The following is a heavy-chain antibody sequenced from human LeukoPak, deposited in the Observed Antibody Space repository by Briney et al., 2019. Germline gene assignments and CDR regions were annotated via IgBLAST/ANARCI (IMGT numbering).Heavy chain of an antibody. CDR3: ARDDYKTLYYYYYMDV. J-gene: IGHJ6*03. CDR2: INPNSGGT. D-gene: IGHD3-16*01. CDR1: GYTFTSYD. Sequence: ASVKVSCKASGYTFTSYDINWVRQATGQGLEWMGWINPNSGGTTYAQKFQGRVTMTRDTSITTAYMELSRLRSDDTAVYYCARDDYKTLYYYYYMDVWGKGTTVIVSS. V-gene: IGHV1-2*02.